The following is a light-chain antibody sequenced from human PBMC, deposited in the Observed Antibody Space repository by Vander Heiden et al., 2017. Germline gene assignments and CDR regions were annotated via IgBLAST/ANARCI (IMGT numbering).Light chain of an antibody. CDR2: DAS. CDR3: QQWRNCLLT. CDR1: QSVSSY. Sequence: VLTQSPATLSLSPGDSATLSCRASQSVSSYLAWYQQQPGQAPRLLIYDASNRASGIPARFSGSGSGTDFTLTISSLEPEDFAVYYCQQWRNCLLTVGHGTKVDIK. J-gene: IGKJ3*01. V-gene: IGKV3-11*01.